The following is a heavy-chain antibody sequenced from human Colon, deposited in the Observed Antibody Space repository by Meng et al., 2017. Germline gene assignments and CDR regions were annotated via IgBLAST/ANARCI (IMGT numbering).Heavy chain of an antibody. CDR1: GHTFTDCY. D-gene: IGHD1-7*01. CDR3: ARDGGNYDFDY. Sequence: QLLLCTSGPVGNKPGASVKLSCKDSGHTFTDCYVHWVRQAPGQGLEWMGRIIPSSGVANSAQKFQGRVTLTWDTSISTAYMELSSLRSDDTAIYYCARDGGNYDFDYWGQGTLVTVSS. CDR2: IIPSSGVA. V-gene: IGHV1-2*06. J-gene: IGHJ4*02.